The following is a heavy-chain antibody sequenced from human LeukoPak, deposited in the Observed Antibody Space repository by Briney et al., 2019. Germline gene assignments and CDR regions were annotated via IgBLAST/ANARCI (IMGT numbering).Heavy chain of an antibody. D-gene: IGHD3-22*01. CDR2: ISGSGGST. J-gene: IGHJ4*02. CDR3: AKDFGGGYYDSSGYDFDY. V-gene: IGHV3-23*01. Sequence: PGGALRLSCAAAGVTFSSYAMSGVRQAPGGGLEGGSAISGSGGSTYSADSVTGRFTISRDNSKTTLYLQMNSLRAEDTAVYYCAKDFGGGYYDSSGYDFDYWGQGTLVTVSS. CDR1: GVTFSSYA.